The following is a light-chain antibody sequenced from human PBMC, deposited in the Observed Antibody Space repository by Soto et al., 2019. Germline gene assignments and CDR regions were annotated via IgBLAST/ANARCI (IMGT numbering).Light chain of an antibody. CDR2: EVS. V-gene: IGLV2-14*01. CDR1: SSDVGGYDY. J-gene: IGLJ1*01. CDR3: SSYSISTCYL. Sequence: QSALTQPASVSGSPGQSITISCTGTSSDVGGYDYVSWYQLHPGKAPKLMVFEVSNRPSGVSYRFSGSKSGHTASLTISGLQAEDEADYFCSSYSISTCYLFGTGTKVTVL.